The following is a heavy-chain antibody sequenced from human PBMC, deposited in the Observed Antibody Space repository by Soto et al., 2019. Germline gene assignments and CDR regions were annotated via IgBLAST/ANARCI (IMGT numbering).Heavy chain of an antibody. CDR3: VKDPYYDYVWGSYRYIPNHTNWFDP. J-gene: IGHJ5*02. CDR1: GFTFSSYA. CDR2: ISSNGGST. D-gene: IGHD3-16*02. Sequence: GGSLRLSCSASGFTFSSYAMHWVRQAPGKGLEYVSAISSNGGSTYYADSVKGRFTISRDNSKNTLYLQMSSLRAEDTAVYYCVKDPYYDYVWGSYRYIPNHTNWFDPWGQGTLVTVSS. V-gene: IGHV3-64D*06.